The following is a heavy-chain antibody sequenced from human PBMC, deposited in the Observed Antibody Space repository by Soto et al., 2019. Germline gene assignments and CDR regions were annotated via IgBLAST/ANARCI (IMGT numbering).Heavy chain of an antibody. CDR2: IYSGGST. J-gene: IGHJ6*01. CDR1: GFTVISNY. Sequence: GGSLRLSCAASGFTVISNYMSWVLQAPWKGLEWVSVIYSGGSTYYADSVKGRFTISRDNSKNTLYLQMNSLRAEDTAVYYCARSPRGIAATYSSYGMEVWGQGPTVNVAS. V-gene: IGHV3-53*01. D-gene: IGHD6-13*01. CDR3: ARSPRGIAATYSSYGMEV.